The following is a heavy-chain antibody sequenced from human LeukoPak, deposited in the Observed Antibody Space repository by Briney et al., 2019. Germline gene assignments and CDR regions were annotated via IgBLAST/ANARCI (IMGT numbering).Heavy chain of an antibody. CDR2: IYAGGNT. Sequence: SGGSLRLSCAASGFSVGTNYMTWVRQAPGKGLEWVSMIYAGGNTYYRDSVKGRFTISRDSPKNTVFLHMSGLRDDDTAVYYCVGGHDLEFEFWGQGTLVIVSS. J-gene: IGHJ5*01. V-gene: IGHV3-53*01. CDR3: VGGHDLEFEF. D-gene: IGHD4-23*01. CDR1: GFSVGTNY.